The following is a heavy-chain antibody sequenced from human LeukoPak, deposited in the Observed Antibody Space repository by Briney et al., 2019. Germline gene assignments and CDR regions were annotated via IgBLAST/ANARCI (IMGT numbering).Heavy chain of an antibody. CDR1: GYTFTSYY. J-gene: IGHJ4*02. Sequence: ASVKVSCKASGYTFTSYYMHWVRQAPGQGLEWMGWINPNSGGTNYAQKFQGRVTMTRDTSISTAYMELSRLRSDDTAVYYCARSYYYDSSGYCGYDYWGQGTLVTVSS. CDR2: INPNSGGT. CDR3: ARSYYYDSSGYCGYDY. D-gene: IGHD3-22*01. V-gene: IGHV1-2*02.